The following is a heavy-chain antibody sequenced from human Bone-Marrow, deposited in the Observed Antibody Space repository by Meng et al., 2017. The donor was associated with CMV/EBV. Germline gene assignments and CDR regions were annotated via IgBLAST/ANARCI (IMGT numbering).Heavy chain of an antibody. J-gene: IGHJ6*02. D-gene: IGHD6-13*01. V-gene: IGHV3-30*02. CDR3: AKDRVTAGTNYYGMDV. CDR1: GFTFSSYG. CDR2: IRYDGSNK. Sequence: GESLKISCAASGFTFSSYGMHWVRQAPGKGLEWVAFIRYDGSNKYYADSVRGRFTISRDNSKNTLHLQINGLRAEDTALYYCAKDRVTAGTNYYGMDVWGQGTTVTVSS.